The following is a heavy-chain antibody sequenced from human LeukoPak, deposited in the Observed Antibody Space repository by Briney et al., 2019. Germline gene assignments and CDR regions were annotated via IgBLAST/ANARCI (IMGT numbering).Heavy chain of an antibody. Sequence: PGGSLRLSCAASGFTFSSYWMSWVRQSPGKGLEWVANIKPDGSEKYYVDSVKGRFTISRDNARNALFLEMNSLRAEDTAVYYCARERMYSGSGSTFPYDDYWGQGTLVIVSS. CDR3: ARERMYSGSGSTFPYDDY. CDR1: GFTFSSYW. CDR2: IKPDGSEK. D-gene: IGHD3-10*01. V-gene: IGHV3-7*01. J-gene: IGHJ4*02.